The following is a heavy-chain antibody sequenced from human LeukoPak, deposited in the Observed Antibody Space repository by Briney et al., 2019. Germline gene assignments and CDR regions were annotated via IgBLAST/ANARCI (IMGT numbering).Heavy chain of an antibody. V-gene: IGHV3-13*01. CDR1: GFTFSSYD. CDR3: ARATGYSSGWYYFDY. J-gene: IGHJ4*02. Sequence: PGGSLRLSCVASGFTFSSYDMHWVRQATGKGLEWVSAIGTAGDTYYPGSVKGRFTISRENAKNSLYLQMNSLRAGDTAVYYCARATGYSSGWYYFDYWGQGTLVTVSS. D-gene: IGHD6-19*01. CDR2: IGTAGDT.